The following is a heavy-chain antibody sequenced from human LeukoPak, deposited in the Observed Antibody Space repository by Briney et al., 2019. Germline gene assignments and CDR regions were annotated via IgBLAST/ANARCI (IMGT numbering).Heavy chain of an antibody. J-gene: IGHJ3*02. CDR3: ARATYYYDSSGYWTLEFDFDI. V-gene: IGHV4-59*08. CDR1: SGSISNYY. Sequence: PSETLSLTCTVSSGSISNYYWSWIRQPPGKGLEGIGYIYYSGSTNYNPSLKSRLTISVDTSKNQFSLKLSSVTAADTAVYYCARATYYYDSSGYWTLEFDFDIWGQGTMVTVSS. D-gene: IGHD3-22*01. CDR2: IYYSGST.